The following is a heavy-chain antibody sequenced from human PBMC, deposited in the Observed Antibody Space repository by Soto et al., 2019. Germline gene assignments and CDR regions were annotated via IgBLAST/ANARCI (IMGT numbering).Heavy chain of an antibody. Sequence: VQLEQSGPELKKPGASVRVSCKASGYNFTSYGITWLRQGPGQGLELMAWIDTHNGNTNYAYRLQARVTMTTDTSPTTTYMELRGLRSNDTAGYYCARHFPEALCAFDNWGQGTMVTVSS. CDR1: GYNFTSYG. CDR3: ARHFPEALCAFDN. V-gene: IGHV1-18*01. CDR2: IDTHNGNT. D-gene: IGHD3-3*02. J-gene: IGHJ3*02.